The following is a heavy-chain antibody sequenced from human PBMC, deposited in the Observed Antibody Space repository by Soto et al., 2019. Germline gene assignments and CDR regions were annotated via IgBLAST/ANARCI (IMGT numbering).Heavy chain of an antibody. J-gene: IGHJ4*02. D-gene: IGHD3-10*01. CDR2: VNPIVSMS. V-gene: IGHV1-69*02. CDR1: GDTFNFYS. Sequence: QVQLVQSGAEVKRPGSSVKVSCKASGDTFNFYSINWVRQAPGLGLEWVGRVNPIVSMSNYAQKFQGRVTMTADKSTSTAYMELSILRSEDTAIYYCASSYGSGYRAFDYWGQGALVTDSS. CDR3: ASSYGSGYRAFDY.